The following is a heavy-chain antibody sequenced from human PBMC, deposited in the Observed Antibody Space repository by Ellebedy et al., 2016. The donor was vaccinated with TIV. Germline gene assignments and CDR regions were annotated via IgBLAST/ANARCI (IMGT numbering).Heavy chain of an antibody. CDR3: ASVLGPGGIDY. V-gene: IGHV3-48*04. CDR1: GFTFSSYS. CDR2: ISSSSSTI. J-gene: IGHJ4*02. Sequence: GGSLRLXCAASGFTFSSYSMNWVRQAPGKGLEWVSYISSSSSTIYYADSVKGRFTISRDNAKNSLYLQMNSLRAEDTAVYYCASVLGPGGIDYWGQGTLVTVSS. D-gene: IGHD3-3*02.